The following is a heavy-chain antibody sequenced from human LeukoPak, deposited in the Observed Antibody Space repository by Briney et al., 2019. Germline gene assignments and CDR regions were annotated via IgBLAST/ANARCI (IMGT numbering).Heavy chain of an antibody. J-gene: IGHJ4*02. D-gene: IGHD5-12*01. V-gene: IGHV3-66*01. CDR1: GVTVSSNY. CDR2: IYSGSST. CDR3: AMGAIVATIDY. Sequence: PGGSLRLSCAASGVTVSSNYMSWVRHAPGKGLEWVSLIYSGSSTYYADSVKGRFTISRDKSKNTLYLQMSSLRVEDTAVYYCAMGAIVATIDYWGQGTLVTVSS.